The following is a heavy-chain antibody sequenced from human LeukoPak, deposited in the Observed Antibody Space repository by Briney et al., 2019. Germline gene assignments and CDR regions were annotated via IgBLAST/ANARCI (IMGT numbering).Heavy chain of an antibody. CDR1: GGSFSGYY. J-gene: IGHJ4*02. D-gene: IGHD3-10*01. V-gene: IGHV4-34*01. Sequence: SETLSLTCAVCGGSFSGYYWSWIRQPPGKGLEWIGEINHSGSTNYNPSLKSRVTISIDTSKNQFSLKLSSVTAADTAVYYCARVFYRRYGQRGRGDFDYWGQGTLVTVSS. CDR2: INHSGST. CDR3: ARVFYRRYGQRGRGDFDY.